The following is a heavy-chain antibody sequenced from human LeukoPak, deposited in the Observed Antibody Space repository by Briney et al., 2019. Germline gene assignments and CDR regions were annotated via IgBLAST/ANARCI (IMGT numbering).Heavy chain of an antibody. D-gene: IGHD2-2*01. CDR3: AKDRCSSTSCYGDY. V-gene: IGHV3-30*02. CDR1: GFTFSSYG. J-gene: IGHJ4*02. CDR2: IRYDGSNK. Sequence: GGSLRLSCAASGFTFSSYGMHWVRQAPGKGLAWVAFIRYDGSNKYYADSVKGRFTISRDNSKNTLYLQMNSLRAEDTAVYYCAKDRCSSTSCYGDYWGQGTLVTVSS.